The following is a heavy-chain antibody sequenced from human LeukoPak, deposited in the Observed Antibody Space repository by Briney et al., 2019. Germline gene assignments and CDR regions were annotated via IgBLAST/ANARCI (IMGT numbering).Heavy chain of an antibody. J-gene: IGHJ4*02. D-gene: IGHD1-14*01. Sequence: GGSLRLSCVASGFTFSSYWATWVRQAPGKGLEWVANIDPDGSHQYYVDSVKGRFTISRDNSKNTLYLQMNSLRAEDTAVYYCAKDQGLYNDWGQGTLVTVSS. CDR2: IDPDGSHQ. CDR1: GFTFSSYW. CDR3: AKDQGLYND. V-gene: IGHV3-7*03.